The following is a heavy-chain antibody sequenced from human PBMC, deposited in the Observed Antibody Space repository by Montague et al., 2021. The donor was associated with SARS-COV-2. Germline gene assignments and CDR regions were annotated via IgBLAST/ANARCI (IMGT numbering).Heavy chain of an antibody. D-gene: IGHD4-23*01. CDR2: IFYSGST. J-gene: IGHJ4*02. Sequence: SETLSLTCSVSGDSVNRNYWSWVRQPPGKGLEWLGYIFYSGSTYNPSLNSRVPMSLDTSKNHYSLTLISVTAADTAVYYYSKASRGYGGDFDSWGQGTLVIVSS. CDR3: SKASRGYGGDFDS. CDR1: GDSVNRNY. V-gene: IGHV4-59*02.